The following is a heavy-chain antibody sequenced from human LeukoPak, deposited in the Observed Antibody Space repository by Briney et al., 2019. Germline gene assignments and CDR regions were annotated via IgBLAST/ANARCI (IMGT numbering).Heavy chain of an antibody. CDR1: GGSISSGGYS. J-gene: IGHJ4*02. Sequence: SETLSLTCAVSGGSISSGGYSWSWIRQPPGKGLEWIGYIYHSGSTYYNPSLKSRVTISVDTSKNPFSLKLSSVTAADPAVYYCARHLPDYAWGSSNSYYFDYWGQGTLVTVSS. D-gene: IGHD3-16*01. V-gene: IGHV4-30-2*03. CDR3: ARHLPDYAWGSSNSYYFDY. CDR2: IYHSGST.